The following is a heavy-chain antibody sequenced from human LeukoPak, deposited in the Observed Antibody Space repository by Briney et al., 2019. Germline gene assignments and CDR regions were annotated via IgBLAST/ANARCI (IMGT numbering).Heavy chain of an antibody. J-gene: IGHJ4*02. V-gene: IGHV3-74*01. CDR3: ATNWNYRFDY. CDR2: TNYDGSYT. CDR1: RFTLSSYW. Sequence: PGGSLRLSCVASRFTLSSYWMNWVRQAPGKGLVWVARTNYDGSYTDYADSVKGRFTISRDNAQNSLYLQMNSLRAGDTAVYYCATNWNYRFDYWGQGTLVTVSS. D-gene: IGHD1-7*01.